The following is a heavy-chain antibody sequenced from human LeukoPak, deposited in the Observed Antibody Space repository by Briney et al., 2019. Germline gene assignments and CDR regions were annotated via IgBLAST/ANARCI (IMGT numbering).Heavy chain of an antibody. D-gene: IGHD4-11*01. V-gene: IGHV3-7*01. J-gene: IGHJ4*02. CDR2: IKQDGSEK. CDR3: AREDYSNYGIDY. Sequence: GGSLRLSCAASGFTFGSYWMSWVRQAPGKGLEWVANIKQDGSEKYYVDSVKGRFTISRDNAKNSLYLQMNSLRAEDTAVYYCAREDYSNYGIDYWGQGTLVTVSS. CDR1: GFTFGSYW.